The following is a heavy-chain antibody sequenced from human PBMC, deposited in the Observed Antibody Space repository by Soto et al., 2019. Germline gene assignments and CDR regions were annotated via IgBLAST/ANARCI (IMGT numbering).Heavy chain of an antibody. V-gene: IGHV4-31*03. CDR2: IYYSGST. CDR1: GGSISSGGYY. D-gene: IGHD1-26*01. Sequence: QVQLQESGPGLVKPSQTLSLTCTVSGGSISSGGYYWSWIRQHPGKGLEWIGYIYYSGSTYYNPSLKSRVTISVETTKNQAALKLSSVTAADTAVYYCARGGGGSYHGHVHKAPHNQFDPWGQGTLVTVSS. J-gene: IGHJ5*02. CDR3: ARGGGGSYHGHVHKAPHNQFDP.